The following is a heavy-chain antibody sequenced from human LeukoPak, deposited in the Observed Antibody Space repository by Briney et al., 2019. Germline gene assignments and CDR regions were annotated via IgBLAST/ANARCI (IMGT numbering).Heavy chain of an antibody. CDR1: GGSISSGSYY. J-gene: IGHJ3*02. D-gene: IGHD3-22*01. CDR3: ARGRVNYYDRSGYWTDAFDI. CDR2: IYTSGST. V-gene: IGHV4-61*02. Sequence: SETLSLTCTVSGGSISSGSYYWSWIRQPAGKGLEWIGRIYTSGSTNYNPSLKSRVTISVDTSKNQFSLKLSSVTAGDTAVYYCARGRVNYYDRSGYWTDAFDIWGQGTMVTVSS.